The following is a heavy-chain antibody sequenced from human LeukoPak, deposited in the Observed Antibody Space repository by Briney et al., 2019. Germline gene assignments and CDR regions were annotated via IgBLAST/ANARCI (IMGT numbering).Heavy chain of an antibody. D-gene: IGHD2/OR15-2a*01. J-gene: IGHJ6*02. V-gene: IGHV3-23*01. CDR1: EFTFSSYA. Sequence: QSGGSLRLSCAASEFTFSSYATQWVRQAPGKGLEWVSGISASGGSTYYADSVKGRFTISRDNSKNTLYLQMNSLSAEDTAIYYCAKYVSAKGPPYGLDVWGQGTTVTVSS. CDR2: ISASGGST. CDR3: AKYVSAKGPPYGLDV.